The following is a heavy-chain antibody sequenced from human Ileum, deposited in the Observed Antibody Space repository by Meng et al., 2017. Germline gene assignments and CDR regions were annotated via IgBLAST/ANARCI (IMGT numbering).Heavy chain of an antibody. CDR1: GGTFSSYA. Sequence: QVQVVQSGGGVKRPGSSVKVSCKASGGTFSSYAISWVRQAPGQGLEWMGGIIPIFGTANYAQKFQGRVTITADKSTSTAYMELSSLRSEDTAVYYCARGSLWFGELTAQDYWGQGTLVTVSS. J-gene: IGHJ4*02. D-gene: IGHD3-10*01. CDR2: IIPIFGTA. CDR3: ARGSLWFGELTAQDY. V-gene: IGHV1-69*06.